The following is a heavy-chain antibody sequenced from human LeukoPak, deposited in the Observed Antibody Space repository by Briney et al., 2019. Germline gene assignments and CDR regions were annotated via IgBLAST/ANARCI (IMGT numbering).Heavy chain of an antibody. V-gene: IGHV3-21*01. J-gene: IGHJ4*02. CDR3: ARDSYYYDSSGPQV. CDR2: IISSGTSI. CDR1: GFTISSYS. D-gene: IGHD3-22*01. Sequence: PGGSLRLSHVPSGFTISSYSMKWVRQAPGKGLEWVSSIISSGTSIYYADSVKGRFTISRDNAKNSVYLQMNSLRAEDTAVYYCARDSYYYDSSGPQVWGQGTLVTVSS.